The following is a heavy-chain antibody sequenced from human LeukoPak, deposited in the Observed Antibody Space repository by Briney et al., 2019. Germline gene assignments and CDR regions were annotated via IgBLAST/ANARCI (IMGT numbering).Heavy chain of an antibody. Sequence: PGRSLRLSCTASGFTFGDYAMSWFRQAPGKGLEWVGFIRSKAYGGTTEYAASVKGRFTISRDDSKSIAYLQMNSLKTEDTAVYYCTRAIGDSSGYWGPAGYWGQGTLVTVSS. V-gene: IGHV3-49*03. D-gene: IGHD3-22*01. CDR1: GFTFGDYA. J-gene: IGHJ4*02. CDR3: TRAIGDSSGYWGPAGY. CDR2: IRSKAYGGTT.